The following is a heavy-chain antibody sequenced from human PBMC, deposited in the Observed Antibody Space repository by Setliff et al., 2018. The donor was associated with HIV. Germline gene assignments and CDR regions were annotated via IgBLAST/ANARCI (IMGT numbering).Heavy chain of an antibody. Sequence: SETLSLTCTVSGDSISSNYWTWIRQPPGKGLEYIGYVYYTGSTNYNPSLSSRVTISVDTSKNQFSLKLTSVTAADAAFYYCARVSRLHPFDPWGQGVLVTVSS. CDR3: ARVSRLHPFDP. CDR1: GDSISSNY. J-gene: IGHJ5*02. CDR2: VYYTGST. D-gene: IGHD2-15*01. V-gene: IGHV4-59*01.